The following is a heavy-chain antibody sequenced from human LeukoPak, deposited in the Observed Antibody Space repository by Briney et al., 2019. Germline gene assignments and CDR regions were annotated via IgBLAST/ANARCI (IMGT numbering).Heavy chain of an antibody. J-gene: IGHJ5*02. V-gene: IGHV1-18*04. Sequence: ASVTVSCKASGYTLTDHHLIWVRQAPGQGLEWMGWISAYNGNTNYAQKLQGRVTMTTDTSTSTAYMELRSLRSDDTAVYYCASSHSSGWDPWGQGTLVTVSS. CDR1: GYTLTDHH. CDR2: ISAYNGNT. CDR3: ASSHSSGWDP. D-gene: IGHD6-19*01.